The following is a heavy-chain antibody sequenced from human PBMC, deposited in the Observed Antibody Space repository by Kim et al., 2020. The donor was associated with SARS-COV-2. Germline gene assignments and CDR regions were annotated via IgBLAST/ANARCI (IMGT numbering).Heavy chain of an antibody. Sequence: GGSLRLSCAASGFTFSNYDMHWVRQATGKGLEWVSAIGIGGDTYYAGSVKGRFTISRENARNSLFLQMNSLRAGDTGVYYCARGGVRVSGTDGIDYWGQG. V-gene: IGHV3-13*01. CDR3: ARGGVRVSGTDGIDY. CDR1: GFTFSNYD. D-gene: IGHD1-26*01. J-gene: IGHJ4*02. CDR2: IGIGGDT.